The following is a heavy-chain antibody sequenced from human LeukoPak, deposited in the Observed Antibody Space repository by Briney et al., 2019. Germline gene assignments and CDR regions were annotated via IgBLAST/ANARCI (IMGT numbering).Heavy chain of an antibody. CDR2: IHSGGST. CDR3: ARELAVAGAYYYGMDV. D-gene: IGHD6-19*01. V-gene: IGHV3-66*01. CDR1: GFTVSSNY. J-gene: IGHJ6*02. Sequence: GGSLRLSCAASGFTVSSNYVSWVRQAPGKGLEWVSVIHSGGSTNYADSVKGRFTISRDNSKNTLYLQMNSLRAEDTAVYYCARELAVAGAYYYGMDVWGQGTTVTVSS.